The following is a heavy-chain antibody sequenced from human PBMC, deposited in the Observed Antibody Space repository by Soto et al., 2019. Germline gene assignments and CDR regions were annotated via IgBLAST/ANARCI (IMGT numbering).Heavy chain of an antibody. J-gene: IGHJ6*02. D-gene: IGHD4-17*01. CDR3: ATSTTSYYYYGMDV. CDR2: IYYSGST. V-gene: IGHV4-39*01. CDR1: GGSISSSSYY. Sequence: SETLSLTCTVSGGSISSSSYYWGWIRQPPGKGLEWIGSIYYSGSTYYNPSLKSRVTISVDTSKNQFSLKLSSVTAADTAVYYCATSTTSYYYYGMDVRGQGTTVTVSS.